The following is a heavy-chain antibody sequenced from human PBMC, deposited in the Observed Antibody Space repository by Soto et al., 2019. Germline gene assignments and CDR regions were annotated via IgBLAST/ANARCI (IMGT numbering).Heavy chain of an antibody. Sequence: GGSLRLSCAASGFTFSTYAMSWVRQAPGKGLEWVSGIIGSGTDTYYADSVKGRFTISRDNSKNTLYLQMSSLRADDTAVYYCAKAEDIVASIVDWGQGTLVTVSS. CDR2: IIGSGTDT. V-gene: IGHV3-23*01. J-gene: IGHJ4*02. CDR1: GFTFSTYA. CDR3: AKAEDIVASIVD. D-gene: IGHD5-12*01.